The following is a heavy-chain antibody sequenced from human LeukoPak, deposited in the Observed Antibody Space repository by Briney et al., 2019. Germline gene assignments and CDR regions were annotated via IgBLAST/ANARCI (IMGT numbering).Heavy chain of an antibody. CDR2: INHSGST. CDR3: ARRSVAYSYDSSGYSPVYYFDY. V-gene: IGHV4-34*01. D-gene: IGHD3-22*01. CDR1: GGSFSGFY. J-gene: IGHJ4*02. Sequence: PSETLSLTCAVSGGSFSGFYWHWIRQSPEKGLEWIGEINHSGSTNYNPSLKSRVTISVDTSKNQFSLKLSSVTAADTAVYYCARRSVAYSYDSSGYSPVYYFDYWGQGTLVTVSS.